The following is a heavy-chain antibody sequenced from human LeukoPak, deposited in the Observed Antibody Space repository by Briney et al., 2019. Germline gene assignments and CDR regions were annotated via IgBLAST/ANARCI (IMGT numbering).Heavy chain of an antibody. V-gene: IGHV6-1*01. D-gene: IGHD3-10*01. CDR3: ASQYGSRQFVS. Sequence: SQTLSLTCAISGDSVSNNSAAWSWIRQSPSRGLEWLGRTYYRSKWYNDYAVSVKSRITINPDTSKNQFSLQLNSVTPEDTAVYYCASQYGSRQFVSWGQGTLVTVSS. CDR2: TYYRSKWYN. J-gene: IGHJ4*02. CDR1: GDSVSNNSAA.